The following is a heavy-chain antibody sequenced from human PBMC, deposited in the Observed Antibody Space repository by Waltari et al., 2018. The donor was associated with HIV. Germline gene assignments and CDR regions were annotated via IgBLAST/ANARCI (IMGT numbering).Heavy chain of an antibody. D-gene: IGHD2-2*01. V-gene: IGHV1-69*01. CDR3: ARDLYCSSTSCHSNYYYYGRDV. CDR2: IIPIFGTA. CDR1: GGTFSSYA. Sequence: QVQLVQSGAEVKKPGSSVKVSCKASGGTFSSYAISWVRQAPGQGLEWMGGIIPIFGTANYAQKFQGRVTITADESTSTAYMELSSLRSEDTAVYYCARDLYCSSTSCHSNYYYYGRDVWGQGTTVTVSS. J-gene: IGHJ6*02.